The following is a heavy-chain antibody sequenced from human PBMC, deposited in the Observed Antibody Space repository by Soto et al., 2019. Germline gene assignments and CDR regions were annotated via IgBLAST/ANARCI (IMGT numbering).Heavy chain of an antibody. J-gene: IGHJ4*02. CDR3: ARDAYDYVWGSYRYIY. CDR1: GFTFSSYG. V-gene: IGHV3-33*01. Sequence: QVQLVESGGGVVQPGRSLRLSCAASGFTFSSYGMHWVRQAPGKGLEWVAVIWYDGSNKYYADSVKGRFTISRDNSKNTLHLQMNSLRAEDTAVYYWARDAYDYVWGSYRYIYWGQGTLVTVS. CDR2: IWYDGSNK. D-gene: IGHD3-16*02.